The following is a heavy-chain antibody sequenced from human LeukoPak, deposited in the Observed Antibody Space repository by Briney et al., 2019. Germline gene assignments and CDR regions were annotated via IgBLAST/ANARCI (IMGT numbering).Heavy chain of an antibody. Sequence: SETLSLTCTVSGGSVSSYYWSWIRQPPGKGLEWIGYIYYSGSTYYNPSLKSRVTISVDTSKNQFSLKLSSVTAADTAVYYCARGSIAVVTDYWGQGTLVTVSS. V-gene: IGHV4-59*08. CDR1: GGSVSSYY. CDR3: ARGSIAVVTDY. J-gene: IGHJ4*02. CDR2: IYYSGST. D-gene: IGHD6-19*01.